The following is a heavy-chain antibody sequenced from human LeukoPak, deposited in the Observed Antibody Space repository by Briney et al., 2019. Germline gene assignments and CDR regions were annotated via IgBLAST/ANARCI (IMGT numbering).Heavy chain of an antibody. CDR3: ARALGWLPENY. J-gene: IGHJ4*02. Sequence: GGSLRLSCTASGFTFSRFTMAWVRQAPGKGLEWLSSISSPSISEDYADSVRGRFTVSRDNAKNSLYLQMNSLRAEDTAVYYCARALGWLPENYWGQGTLVTVSP. CDR1: GFTFSRFT. CDR2: ISSPSISE. V-gene: IGHV3-48*04. D-gene: IGHD5-24*01.